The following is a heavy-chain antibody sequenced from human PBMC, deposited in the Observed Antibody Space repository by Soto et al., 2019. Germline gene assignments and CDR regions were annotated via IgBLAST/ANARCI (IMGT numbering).Heavy chain of an antibody. J-gene: IGHJ4*02. V-gene: IGHV1-3*01. Sequence: ASVKVSCKASGYTFTSYAMHWVRQAPGQRLEWMGWINAGNGNTKYSQKFQGRVTITRDTSASTAYMELSSLRSEDTAVYYCARVPPGGEVDYWGQGTLVNVSS. CDR3: ARVPPGGEVDY. D-gene: IGHD2-21*01. CDR1: GYTFTSYA. CDR2: INAGNGNT.